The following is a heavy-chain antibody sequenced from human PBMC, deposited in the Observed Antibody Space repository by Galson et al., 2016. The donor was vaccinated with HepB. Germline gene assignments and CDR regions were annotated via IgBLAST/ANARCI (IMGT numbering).Heavy chain of an antibody. CDR1: GYTFTSYD. D-gene: IGHD5-12*01. J-gene: IGHJ4*02. V-gene: IGHV1-8*01. Sequence: SVKVSCKASGYTFTSYDINWVRQATGQGLEWMGWMNPNSGNTGYAQKFQGRVTMTRNTSISTAYMELSSLRSEDTAVYYCARGADPIVATYDYCGQGTLVTVSS. CDR3: ARGADPIVATYDY. CDR2: MNPNSGNT.